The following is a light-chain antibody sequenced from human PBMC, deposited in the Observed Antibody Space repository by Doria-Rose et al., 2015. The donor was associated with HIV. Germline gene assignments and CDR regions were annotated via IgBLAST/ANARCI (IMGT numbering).Light chain of an antibody. CDR3: VQALQTPYT. CDR2: LGS. J-gene: IGKJ2*01. V-gene: IGKV2-28*01. Sequence: EIGMTQSPLSLPVTPGQPASISCRSSQSLLHTIGYNYLDWYLQKPGQSPQLLIYLGSNRASGVPDRFSGSGSGTDFTLKISRVEAEDVEVYYCVQALQTPYTFGQGTKLEIK. CDR1: QSLLHTIGYNY.